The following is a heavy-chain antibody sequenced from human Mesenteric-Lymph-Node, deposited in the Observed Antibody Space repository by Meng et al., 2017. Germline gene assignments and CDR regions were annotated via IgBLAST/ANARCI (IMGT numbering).Heavy chain of an antibody. CDR2: IYYSGST. CDR3: ARDRTGSEGFDY. CDR1: GGSISSYY. J-gene: IGHJ4*02. V-gene: IGHV4-59*06. D-gene: IGHD5-24*01. Sequence: SETLSLTCTVSGGSISSYYWSWIRQHPGKGLEWIGYIYYSGSTYYNPSLKSRVTISVDTSKNQFSLKLSSVTAADTAVYYCARDRTGSEGFDYWGQGTLVTVSS.